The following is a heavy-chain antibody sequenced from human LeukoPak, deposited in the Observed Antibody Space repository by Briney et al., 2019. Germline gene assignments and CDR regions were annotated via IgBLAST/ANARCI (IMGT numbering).Heavy chain of an antibody. J-gene: IGHJ3*02. CDR3: SRFYSSGWASGAFDI. V-gene: IGHV3-49*04. Sequence: GGSLRLSCTTSGFTFSDYAVSWVRQAPGKGLEWIGFIRNKANGGTTEYAASVKGRFTISRDDSKTIAHLQMSSLKTEDTAVYYCSRFYSSGWASGAFDIWDQGTMVTVSS. CDR2: IRNKANGGTT. CDR1: GFTFSDYA. D-gene: IGHD3-22*01.